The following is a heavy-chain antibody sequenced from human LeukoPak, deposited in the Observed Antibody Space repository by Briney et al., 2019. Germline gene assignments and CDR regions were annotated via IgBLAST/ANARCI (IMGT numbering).Heavy chain of an antibody. J-gene: IGHJ4*02. CDR1: GFTFSSYA. CDR3: TRARGYSYGYLDY. D-gene: IGHD5-18*01. Sequence: GGSLRLSCAASGFTFSSYAMSWVRQAPGKGLEWVGFIRSKAYGGTTEYAASVKGRFTISRDDSKSIAYLQMNSLKTEDTAVYYCTRARGYSYGYLDYWGQGTLVTVSS. V-gene: IGHV3-49*04. CDR2: IRSKAYGGTT.